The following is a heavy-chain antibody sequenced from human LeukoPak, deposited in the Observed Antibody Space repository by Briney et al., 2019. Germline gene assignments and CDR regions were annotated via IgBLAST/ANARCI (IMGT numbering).Heavy chain of an antibody. CDR3: ARDYGGPHYFDY. J-gene: IGHJ4*02. V-gene: IGHV3-33*08. D-gene: IGHD2-15*01. Sequence: PGGSLRLSCAASGFTFSSYSMNWVRQAPGKGLEWVAFIRYDGSNKYYADSVKGRFTISRDNSKNTLYLQMDSLRAEDTAVYYCARDYGGPHYFDYWGQGTLVTVSS. CDR2: IRYDGSNK. CDR1: GFTFSSYS.